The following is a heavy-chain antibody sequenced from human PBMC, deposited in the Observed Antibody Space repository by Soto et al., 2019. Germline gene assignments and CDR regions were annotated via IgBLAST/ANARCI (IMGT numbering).Heavy chain of an antibody. J-gene: IGHJ6*03. D-gene: IGHD3-16*01. V-gene: IGHV4-4*09. CDR1: GDSVRNQY. CDR3: ARTLDYGHMDV. Sequence: SETLSLTCTVSGDSVRNQYWSWIRRPPGRGLEWIGYIYRSGSTKYNPSLKSRLTISVDTSKNQFSLKLSSVTAADTAGYYCARTLDYGHMDVWGKGTTVTVSS. CDR2: IYRSGST.